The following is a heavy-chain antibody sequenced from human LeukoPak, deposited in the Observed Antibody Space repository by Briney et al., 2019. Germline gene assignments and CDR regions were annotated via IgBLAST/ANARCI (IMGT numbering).Heavy chain of an antibody. J-gene: IGHJ6*03. CDR3: ARETYYYGSGSYYKPRYYYYMDV. V-gene: IGHV1-2*02. Sequence: ASVKVSCKASGGTFSSYAISWVRQAPGQGLEWMGWINPNSGGTNYAQKSQGRVTMTRDTSISTAYMELSRLRSDDTAVYYCARETYYYGSGSYYKPRYYYYMDVWGKGTTVTVSS. CDR2: INPNSGGT. CDR1: GGTFSSYA. D-gene: IGHD3-10*01.